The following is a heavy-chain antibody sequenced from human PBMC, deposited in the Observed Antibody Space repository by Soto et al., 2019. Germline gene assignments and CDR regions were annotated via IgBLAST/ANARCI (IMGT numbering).Heavy chain of an antibody. CDR3: AVGIVVARGYFDL. D-gene: IGHD6-19*01. Sequence: QVVESGGGLVLPGGSLRLSCAASGFPFRRYSMNWVRQAPGKGLEWVSYISDSSSSIHDADSVKGRFTISRDNAKNSLYLQMNSPRVEDTAVYYCAVGIVVARGYFDLWGRGTLVTVSS. CDR2: ISDSSSSI. V-gene: IGHV3-48*01. J-gene: IGHJ2*01. CDR1: GFPFRRYS.